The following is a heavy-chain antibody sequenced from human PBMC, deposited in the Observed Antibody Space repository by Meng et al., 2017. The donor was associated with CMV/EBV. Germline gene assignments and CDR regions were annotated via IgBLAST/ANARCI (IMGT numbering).Heavy chain of an antibody. CDR1: GGTFSSYA. Sequence: SVKVSCKASGGTFSSYAISWVRQAPGQGLEWMGGIIPIFGTANYAQKFQGRVTITTDESTSTAYMELSSLRSEDTAVYYCARNEPHEYSSSWYGRPISYYGMDVWGQGTTVTVSS. CDR3: ARNEPHEYSSSWYGRPISYYGMDV. J-gene: IGHJ6*02. V-gene: IGHV1-69*05. D-gene: IGHD6-13*01. CDR2: IIPIFGTA.